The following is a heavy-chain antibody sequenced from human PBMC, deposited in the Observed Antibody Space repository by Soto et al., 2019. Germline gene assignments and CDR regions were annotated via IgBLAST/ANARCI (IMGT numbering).Heavy chain of an antibody. CDR3: ARIQRISMIVVSKPSYDY. CDR2: IFSNDEK. CDR1: GFSLSNPRMG. J-gene: IGHJ4*02. Sequence: SGPTLVNPTETLTLTCTVSGFSLSNPRMGVSWIRQPPGKALEWLAHIFSNDEKSYSTSLKSRLTISRDTSKSQVVLTMTNMDPVDTATYYCARIQRISMIVVSKPSYDYWGQIPLVTFSS. D-gene: IGHD3-22*01. V-gene: IGHV2-26*01.